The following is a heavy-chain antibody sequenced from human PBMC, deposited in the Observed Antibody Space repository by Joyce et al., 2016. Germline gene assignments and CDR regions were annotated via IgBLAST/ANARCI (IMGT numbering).Heavy chain of an antibody. CDR1: GDSVSSNSAA. CDR2: TYYRSKWYN. Sequence: QVQLQQSGPGLVKPSQTLSLTCAISGDSVSSNSAAWNWIRQSPSRGLEGLGRTYYRSKWYNDYAVSVKSRITINPDTSKNQFSLQLNSVTPEDTAVYYCARDLEQGSWFRYYYGMDVWGQGTTVTVSS. D-gene: IGHD1/OR15-1a*01. V-gene: IGHV6-1*01. CDR3: ARDLEQGSWFRYYYGMDV. J-gene: IGHJ6*02.